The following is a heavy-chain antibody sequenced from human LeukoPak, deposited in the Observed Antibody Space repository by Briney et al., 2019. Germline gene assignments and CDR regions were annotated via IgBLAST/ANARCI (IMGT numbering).Heavy chain of an antibody. Sequence: GGSLRLSCTASGFTFSTYWMSWVRQTPEKGLEWVANIKEDGSEEVYVDSVKGRFTISRDNAKSSLYLQMNSLRTEDTAVYYCARVEMATINGMDAWGQGATVTVSS. CDR3: ARVEMATINGMDA. CDR2: IKEDGSEE. V-gene: IGHV3-7*05. J-gene: IGHJ6*02. D-gene: IGHD5-24*01. CDR1: GFTFSTYW.